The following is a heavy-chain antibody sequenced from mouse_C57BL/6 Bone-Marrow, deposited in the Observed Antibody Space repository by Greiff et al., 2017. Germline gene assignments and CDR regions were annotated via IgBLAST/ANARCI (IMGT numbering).Heavy chain of an antibody. CDR3: TRVAVLEYYFDY. D-gene: IGHD1-1*01. V-gene: IGHV5-9-1*02. CDR1: GFTFSSYA. CDR2: ISSGGDYI. J-gene: IGHJ2*01. Sequence: EVKLMESGEGLVKPGGSLKLSCAASGFTFSSYAMSWVRQTPEKRLEWVAYISSGGDYIYYADTVKGRFTISRDNARNTLYLQMSSLKSEDTAMYYCTRVAVLEYYFDYWGQGTTLTVSS.